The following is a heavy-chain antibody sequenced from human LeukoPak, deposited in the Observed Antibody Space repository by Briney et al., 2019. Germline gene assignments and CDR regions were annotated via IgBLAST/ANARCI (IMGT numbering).Heavy chain of an antibody. CDR3: ARFRGLGYCSGGSCYSYFDY. V-gene: IGHV1-18*01. CDR1: GYTFISYG. D-gene: IGHD2-15*01. CDR2: ISAYNGNT. J-gene: IGHJ4*02. Sequence: ASVKVSCKASGYTFISYGISWVRQAPGQGLEWMGWISAYNGNTNYAQKLQGRVTMTTDTSTSTAYMELRSLRSDDTAVYYCARFRGLGYCSGGSCYSYFDYWGQGTLVTVSS.